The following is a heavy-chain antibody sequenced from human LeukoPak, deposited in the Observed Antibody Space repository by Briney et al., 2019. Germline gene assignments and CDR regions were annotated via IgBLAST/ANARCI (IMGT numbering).Heavy chain of an antibody. D-gene: IGHD2-15*01. CDR2: IYPGDSDIDSEI. V-gene: IGHV5-51*01. Sequence: PGGSLRLSCAASGFTFSSYWIAWVRQMPGKGLEWLGIIYPGDSDIDSEIRYSPPFQGQVTFSADKSTSTAYLQWGSLKASDTAMYFCARFTATASPRYSFVYWGQGTLVTVSS. CDR1: GFTFSSYW. J-gene: IGHJ4*02. CDR3: ARFTATASPRYSFVY.